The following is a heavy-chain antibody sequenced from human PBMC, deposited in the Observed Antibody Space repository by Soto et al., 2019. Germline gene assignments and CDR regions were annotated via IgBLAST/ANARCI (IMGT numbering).Heavy chain of an antibody. CDR2: ISYDGSNK. Sequence: QVQLVESGGGVVQPGRSLRLSCAASGFTFSSYGMHWVRQAPGKGLEWVAVISYDGSNKYYADSVKGRFTISRDNSKNTLYLQMNSLRAEDTAVYYCAKLLDGGVGSFDYWGQGTLVTVSS. CDR1: GFTFSSYG. D-gene: IGHD2-8*02. CDR3: AKLLDGGVGSFDY. V-gene: IGHV3-30*18. J-gene: IGHJ4*02.